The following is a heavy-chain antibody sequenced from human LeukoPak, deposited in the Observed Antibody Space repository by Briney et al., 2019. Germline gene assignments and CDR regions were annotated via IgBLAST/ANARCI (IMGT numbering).Heavy chain of an antibody. Sequence: ASVKVSCKASGYTFTCYYMHWVRQAPGQGHEWMGWIYPNSGDTKYAQKFQGRVTMTRDTSISTAYMELSGLRSDDTAVYYCGTLLSNGPFDYWGQGSLVTVSS. CDR1: GYTFTCYY. CDR2: IYPNSGDT. J-gene: IGHJ4*02. CDR3: GTLLSNGPFDY. V-gene: IGHV1-2*02.